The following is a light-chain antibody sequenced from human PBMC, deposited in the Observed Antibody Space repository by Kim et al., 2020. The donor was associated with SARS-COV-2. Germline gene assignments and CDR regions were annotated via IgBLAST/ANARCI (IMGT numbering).Light chain of an antibody. V-gene: IGKV3-15*01. CDR3: QQYEDWLLT. CDR1: QNVGSY. Sequence: EIVMTQSPATLSVSLGERATLSCRASQNVGSYLSWFQQKPGQPPRLLIRDSSGRATGVAARFSGSGSGTEFTLTISGLQSDDFAVYYCQQYEDWLLTFGGGTKVDIK. CDR2: DSS. J-gene: IGKJ4*01.